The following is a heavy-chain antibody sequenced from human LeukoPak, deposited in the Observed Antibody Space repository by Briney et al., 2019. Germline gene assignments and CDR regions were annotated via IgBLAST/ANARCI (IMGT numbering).Heavy chain of an antibody. CDR2: IYPGDSDT. CDR3: ARRDYGAPNDAFDI. CDR1: GYSFTRYW. D-gene: IGHD4-17*01. V-gene: IGHV5-51*01. Sequence: GESLKISCESSGYSFTRYWIAWVRQMPGKGLECMGIIYPGDSDTRYSPSFQGQVTISADKSISTAYLQWSSLKASDTAMYYCARRDYGAPNDAFDIWGQGTMVTVSS. J-gene: IGHJ3*02.